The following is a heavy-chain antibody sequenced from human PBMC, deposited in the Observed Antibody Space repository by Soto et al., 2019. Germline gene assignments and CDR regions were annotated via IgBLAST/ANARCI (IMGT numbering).Heavy chain of an antibody. Sequence: SVKVSCKASGFTFTSSAMQWVRQARGQRLEWIGWIVVGSGNTNYAQKFQERVTITRDMSTSTAYMELSSLRSEDTAVYYCASVLSGWYWLDDWGQGTLGTFSS. CDR3: ASVLSGWYWLDD. CDR2: IVVGSGNT. J-gene: IGHJ4*02. V-gene: IGHV1-58*02. CDR1: GFTFTSSA. D-gene: IGHD6-19*01.